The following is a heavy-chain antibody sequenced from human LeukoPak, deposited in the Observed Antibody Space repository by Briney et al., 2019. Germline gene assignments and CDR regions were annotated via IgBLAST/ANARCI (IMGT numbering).Heavy chain of an antibody. D-gene: IGHD5-12*01. CDR1: GFTFSSYG. CDR3: ARDRGYTQDY. V-gene: IGHV3-74*01. CDR2: IRSDGSTT. J-gene: IGHJ4*02. Sequence: GGSLRLSCAAPGFTFSSYGMHWVRQAPGKGLGWVSHIRSDGSTTTYADSVKGRFTISRDNAKNTLYLQMNSLRAEDTAVYYCARDRGYTQDYWGQGTLVTVSS.